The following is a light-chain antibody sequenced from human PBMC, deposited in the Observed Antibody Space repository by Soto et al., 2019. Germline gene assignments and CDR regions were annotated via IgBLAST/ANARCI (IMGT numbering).Light chain of an antibody. CDR2: DAS. V-gene: IGKV3-20*01. CDR3: QQYGSSPWT. Sequence: EIVLTQSPATLSLSPGERATLSCRASQSVGSYLVWYQQKPGQAPRLLIYDASNRATGIPARFSGSGSGTDFTLTISRLEPEDFAVYYCQQYGSSPWTFGQGTKVDIK. J-gene: IGKJ1*01. CDR1: QSVGSY.